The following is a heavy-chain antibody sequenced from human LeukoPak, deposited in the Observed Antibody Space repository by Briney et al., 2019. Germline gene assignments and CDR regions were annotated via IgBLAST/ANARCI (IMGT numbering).Heavy chain of an antibody. D-gene: IGHD3-10*01. CDR2: IYSGGST. CDR3: AKTILWFGELSSQGDY. V-gene: IGHV3-53*05. J-gene: IGHJ4*02. Sequence: GGSLRLSCAASGFTVSSNYMSWVRQAPGKGLEWVSVIYSGGSTYYADSVKGRFTISRDNSKNTLYLQMNSLRAEDTAVYYCAKTILWFGELSSQGDYWGQGTLVTVSS. CDR1: GFTVSSNY.